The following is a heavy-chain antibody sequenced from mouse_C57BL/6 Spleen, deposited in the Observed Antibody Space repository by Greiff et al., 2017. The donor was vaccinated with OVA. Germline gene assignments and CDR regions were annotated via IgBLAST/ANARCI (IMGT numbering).Heavy chain of an antibody. CDR3: ARSDYGLVTGYFDV. J-gene: IGHJ1*03. D-gene: IGHD1-1*01. V-gene: IGHV1-75*01. CDR1: GYTFTDYY. Sequence: QVQLQQSGPELVKPGASVKISCKASGYTFTDYYINWVKQRPGQGLEWIGWIFPGSGSTYYNEKFKGKATLTVDKSSSTAYMLLSSLTSEDSAVYFCARSDYGLVTGYFDVWGTGTTVTVSS. CDR2: IFPGSGST.